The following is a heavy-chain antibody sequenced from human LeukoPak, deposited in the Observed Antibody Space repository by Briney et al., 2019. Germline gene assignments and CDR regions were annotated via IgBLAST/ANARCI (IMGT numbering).Heavy chain of an antibody. D-gene: IGHD6-6*01. CDR1: GGTFSSYA. Sequence: GASVKVSCKASGGTFSSYAISWVRQAPGQGLEWMGRIIPILGIANYAQKFQGRVTITADKSTSTAYMELSSLRSEDTAVYYCARVQGAARRGPYYFDYWGQGTLVTVSS. CDR2: IIPILGIA. CDR3: ARVQGAARRGPYYFDY. V-gene: IGHV1-69*10. J-gene: IGHJ4*02.